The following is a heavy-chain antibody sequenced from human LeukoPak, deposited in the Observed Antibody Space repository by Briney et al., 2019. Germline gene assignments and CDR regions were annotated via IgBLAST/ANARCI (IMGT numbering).Heavy chain of an antibody. J-gene: IGHJ4*02. D-gene: IGHD1-26*01. CDR3: VKGPSTSGNY. CDR2: VSRTGNYT. Sequence: GGSLRLSCSASGFSFNKYAVHWVRQPPGEGLEYVSAVSRTGNYTYYADSVKGRFTISRDNSNNTLYLQMSSLRIEDTAIYFCVKGPSTSGNYWGQGTLVTVSS. CDR1: GFSFNKYA. V-gene: IGHV3-64D*06.